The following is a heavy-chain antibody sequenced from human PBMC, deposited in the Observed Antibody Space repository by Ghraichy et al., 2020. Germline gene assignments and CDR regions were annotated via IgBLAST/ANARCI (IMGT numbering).Heavy chain of an antibody. V-gene: IGHV1-18*04. J-gene: IGHJ4*02. D-gene: IGHD6-13*01. CDR2: ISVYNGNT. CDR3: ARRVAAVATGGYYFDF. CDR1: GYTFTSYG. Sequence: ASMKVSCKASGYTFTSYGISWVRQAPGQRLEWMGWISVYNGNTMYAQKVQGRVTMTTDTSTSTAYMELRSLISDDTAVYYCARRVAAVATGGYYFDFWGQGTLVTVSS.